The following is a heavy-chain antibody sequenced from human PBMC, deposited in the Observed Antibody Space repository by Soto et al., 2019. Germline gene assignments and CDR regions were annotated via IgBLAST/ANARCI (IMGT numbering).Heavy chain of an antibody. Sequence: GGSLRLSCAASGFTFSTHAMSWVRQAPGKGLEWVSAISGSGDSTYSADSVRGRFTISRDNSINTLYLQMNNLGNEDTAVYYCAHPRGYGVFDAYDIWGQGTMVTVSS. CDR2: ISGSGDST. J-gene: IGHJ3*02. V-gene: IGHV3-23*01. D-gene: IGHD4-17*01. CDR1: GFTFSTHA. CDR3: AHPRGYGVFDAYDI.